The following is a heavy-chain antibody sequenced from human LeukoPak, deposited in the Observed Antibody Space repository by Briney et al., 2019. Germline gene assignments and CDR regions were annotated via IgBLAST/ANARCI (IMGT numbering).Heavy chain of an antibody. Sequence: GGSLRLSCAASGLTLSFYGMHWVRQAPGKGLEWVAFIQYDGSNKYYADSVKGRFTISRDNSKHTLFLQMNSLRAEDTAIYYCAKNLQTFSGSYWLFDYWGQGTLVTVS. CDR1: GLTLSFYG. D-gene: IGHD1-26*01. J-gene: IGHJ4*02. CDR3: AKNLQTFSGSYWLFDY. CDR2: IQYDGSNK. V-gene: IGHV3-30*02.